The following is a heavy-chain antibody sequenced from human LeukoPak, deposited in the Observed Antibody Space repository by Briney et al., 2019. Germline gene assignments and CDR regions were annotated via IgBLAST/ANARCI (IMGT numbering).Heavy chain of an antibody. CDR3: ARKASHFSYGLRAIDY. CDR1: GGSFSDHY. J-gene: IGHJ4*02. V-gene: IGHV4-34*01. CDR2: INHSGTT. D-gene: IGHD5-18*01. Sequence: PSETLSLTCAVYGGSFSDHYWNWIRQPPGKGLEWIGEINHSGTTNYNASLKSRVTISEDTSKNHFSLKLSSMTAADTAVYYCARKASHFSYGLRAIDYWGQGNLVTVSS.